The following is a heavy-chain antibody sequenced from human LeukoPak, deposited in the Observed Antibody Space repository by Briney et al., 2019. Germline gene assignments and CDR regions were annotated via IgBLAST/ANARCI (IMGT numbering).Heavy chain of an antibody. Sequence: PGESLRLSCAASGFNLSNYAMIWVRQAPGKGLEWVSAIIGSGANTYYADSVKGRFTISSDNSRNTLYLQMNSLRAEDTAVYYCAKRDSIGYNSYFDLWGRGTLVTVSS. CDR2: IIGSGANT. CDR3: AKRDSIGYNSYFDL. V-gene: IGHV3-23*01. J-gene: IGHJ2*01. D-gene: IGHD5-24*01. CDR1: GFNLSNYA.